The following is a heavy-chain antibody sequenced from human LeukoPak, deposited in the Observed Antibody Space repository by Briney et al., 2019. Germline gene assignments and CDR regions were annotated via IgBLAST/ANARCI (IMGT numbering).Heavy chain of an antibody. Sequence: GGSLRLSCAASGFTFSSYGMHWVRQAPGKGLEWVAVISYDGSNKYYADSVKGRFTISRDNSKNTLYLQMNSLRAEDTAVYYCVKDLRAAVAVSWWFDPWGQGTLVTVSS. CDR3: VKDLRAAVAVSWWFDP. CDR1: GFTFSSYG. D-gene: IGHD6-19*01. CDR2: ISYDGSNK. J-gene: IGHJ5*02. V-gene: IGHV3-30*18.